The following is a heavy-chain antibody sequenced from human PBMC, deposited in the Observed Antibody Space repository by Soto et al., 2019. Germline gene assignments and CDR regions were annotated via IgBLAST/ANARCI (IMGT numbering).Heavy chain of an antibody. CDR1: GGSISETYW. J-gene: IGHJ4*02. CDR2: ISHRGTP. CDR3: ARQIAVAGTRGFDY. V-gene: IGHV4-4*02. Sequence: QVQLQESGPGLVEPSETLSLTCAVSGGSISETYWWSWVRQPPGKGLEWIGEISHRGTPHYNPSLWSRVTMSTDTSRNQISLTLMSVTAADSASYYCARQIAVAGTRGFDYWGQGTRVTVSS. D-gene: IGHD6-19*01.